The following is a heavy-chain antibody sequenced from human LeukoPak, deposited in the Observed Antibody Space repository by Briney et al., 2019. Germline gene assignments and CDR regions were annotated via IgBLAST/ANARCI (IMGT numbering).Heavy chain of an antibody. D-gene: IGHD6-13*01. J-gene: IGHJ4*02. Sequence: GGSLRLSCAASGFTFSSYGMHWVRQAPGKGLEWVAVISYGGNNQYYADSVKGRFTISRDNSKNTLYLQMNSLRPEDTAVYYYAKDWAIAAADALPEYYFDYWGQGTLVTVSS. CDR1: GFTFSSYG. CDR3: AKDWAIAAADALPEYYFDY. CDR2: ISYGGNNQ. V-gene: IGHV3-30*18.